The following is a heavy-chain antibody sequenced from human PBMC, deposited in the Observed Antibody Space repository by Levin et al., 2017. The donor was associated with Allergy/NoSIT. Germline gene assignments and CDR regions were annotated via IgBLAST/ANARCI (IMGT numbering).Heavy chain of an antibody. V-gene: IGHV3-49*03. D-gene: IGHD3-3*01. CDR1: GFTFGDYA. Sequence: GGSLRLSCTASGFTFGDYAMSWFRQAPGKGLEWVGFIRSKAYGGTTEYAASVKGRFTISRDDSKSIAYLQMNSLKTEDTAVYYCTRQNYDFWSGDYNFDYWGQGTLVTVSS. CDR2: IRSKAYGGTT. J-gene: IGHJ4*02. CDR3: TRQNYDFWSGDYNFDY.